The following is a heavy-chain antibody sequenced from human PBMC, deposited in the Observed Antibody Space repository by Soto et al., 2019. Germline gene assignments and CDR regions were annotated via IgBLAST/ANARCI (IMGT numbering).Heavy chain of an antibody. D-gene: IGHD6-13*01. J-gene: IGHJ5*02. Sequence: PGESLKISCKGSGYTFTSHWIGWVRQMSGKGLEWMGIIYPGDSDTRYSPSFQGQVTISADKSINTVYLQWSSLKASDIAIYYCARLQQLVGGWFDPWGQGTLVTVSS. CDR1: GYTFTSHW. CDR3: ARLQQLVGGWFDP. CDR2: IYPGDSDT. V-gene: IGHV5-51*01.